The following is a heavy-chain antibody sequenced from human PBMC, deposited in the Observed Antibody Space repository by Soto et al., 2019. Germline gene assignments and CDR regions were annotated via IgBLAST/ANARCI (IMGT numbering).Heavy chain of an antibody. CDR1: GGSISSYY. V-gene: IGHV4-59*08. Sequence: PSETLSLTCTVSGGSISSYYWSWIRQPPGKGLEWIGYIYYSGSTNYNPSLKSRVTISVDTSKNQFSLKLSSVTAADTAVYYCARHKGSHGDYLDYWGQGTQVTVSS. J-gene: IGHJ4*02. D-gene: IGHD4-17*01. CDR3: ARHKGSHGDYLDY. CDR2: IYYSGST.